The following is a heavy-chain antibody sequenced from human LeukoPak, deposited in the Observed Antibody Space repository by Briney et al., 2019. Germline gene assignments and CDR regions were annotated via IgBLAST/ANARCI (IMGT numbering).Heavy chain of an antibody. J-gene: IGHJ6*02. D-gene: IGHD6-13*01. Sequence: GGSLRLSCAASGFTFSSYAMSWVRQAPGKGLEWASAISGSGGSTYYADSVKGRFTISRDNSKNTLYLQMNSLRAEDTAVYYCAKESGSSSYLPPYYYGMDVWGQGTTVTVSS. CDR1: GFTFSSYA. V-gene: IGHV3-23*01. CDR2: ISGSGGST. CDR3: AKESGSSSYLPPYYYGMDV.